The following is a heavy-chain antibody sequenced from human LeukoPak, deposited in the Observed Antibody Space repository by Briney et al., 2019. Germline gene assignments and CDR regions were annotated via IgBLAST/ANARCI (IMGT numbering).Heavy chain of an antibody. V-gene: IGHV1-69*13. Sequence: GASVKVSCKASGGTFSSYAISRVRQAPGQGLEWMGGIIPIFGTANYAQKFQGRVTITADESTSTAYMELSSLRSEDTAVYYCARGRARAARTDYWGQGSLVTVSS. D-gene: IGHD6-13*01. CDR3: ARGRARAARTDY. J-gene: IGHJ4*02. CDR2: IIPIFGTA. CDR1: GGTFSSYA.